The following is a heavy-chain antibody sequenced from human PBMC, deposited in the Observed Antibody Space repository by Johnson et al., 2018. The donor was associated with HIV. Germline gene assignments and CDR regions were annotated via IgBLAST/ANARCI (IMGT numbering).Heavy chain of an antibody. V-gene: IGHV3-30*04. J-gene: IGHJ3*02. CDR3: ARAMTTVSTWAFDI. CDR2: ISYDGINK. Sequence: VQLVESGGVVVQPGRSLRLSCAASGFTFSSYAMHWVRQAPGKGLEWVAVISYDGINKYYADSVKGRFTISRDNSKNTLYLQMNSLRAEDTAVYYCARAMTTVSTWAFDIWGQGTMVTVSS. CDR1: GFTFSSYA. D-gene: IGHD4-17*01.